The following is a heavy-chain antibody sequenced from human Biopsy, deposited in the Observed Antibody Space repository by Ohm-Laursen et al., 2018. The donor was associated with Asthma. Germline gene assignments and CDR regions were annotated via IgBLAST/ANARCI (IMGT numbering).Heavy chain of an antibody. J-gene: IGHJ3*02. V-gene: IGHV3-23*01. CDR2: IRPGQRGI. CDR3: ARAYGGNFFSGAFDI. CDR1: GFAFDNYA. Sequence: SLRLSCAAFGFAFDNYAMSWARQAPGKGLAWVGTIRPGQRGIDYEAPVRGRFFISRDDSTNTLYLEMTSLRAEGTAVYYCARAYGGNFFSGAFDIWGQGTTVTVSS. D-gene: IGHD4-23*01.